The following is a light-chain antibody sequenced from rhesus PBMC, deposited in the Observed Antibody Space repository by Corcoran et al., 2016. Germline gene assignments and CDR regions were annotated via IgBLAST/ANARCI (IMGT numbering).Light chain of an antibody. V-gene: IGKV2-78*01. CDR1: QRLLRSNVYTY. Sequence: IVMTQNQISLSVTPGEPASISCRSSQRLLRSNVYTYLHWYLQKPGQSPQLLLYLVSNRASCVPDRLRGRGSGTDCTLEIRRVEAEDVGVYYCEQTLQTPRTFGQGTKVEIK. CDR3: EQTLQTPRT. J-gene: IGKJ1*01. CDR2: LVS.